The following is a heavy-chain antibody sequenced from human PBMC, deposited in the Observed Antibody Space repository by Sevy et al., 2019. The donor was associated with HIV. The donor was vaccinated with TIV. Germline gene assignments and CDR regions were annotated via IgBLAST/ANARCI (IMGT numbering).Heavy chain of an antibody. Sequence: SETLSLTCTVSGGSISSGGYFWSRIRQHPGKGLEWIGYMYHSGRTYYNPSLKSRLSMSMDPSKNQFSLRMSTVTAADTAIYFCARATGSSAGFDSWGHGTVVTVSS. D-gene: IGHD2-15*01. J-gene: IGHJ4*01. CDR2: MYHSGRT. CDR3: ARATGSSAGFDS. V-gene: IGHV4-31*03. CDR1: GGSISSGGYF.